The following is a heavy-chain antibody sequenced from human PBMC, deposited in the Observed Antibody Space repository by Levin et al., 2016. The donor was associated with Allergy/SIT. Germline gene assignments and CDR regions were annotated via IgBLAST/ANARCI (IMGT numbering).Heavy chain of an antibody. Sequence: WIRQPPGKGLEWIGEINHSGSTNYNPSLTSRVTISVDTSRNQFSLKLSSVTAADTAVYYCARLDMIRGVQYLFDYYYGMDVWGQGTTVTVSS. V-gene: IGHV4-34*01. J-gene: IGHJ6*02. CDR3: ARLDMIRGVQYLFDYYYGMDV. D-gene: IGHD3-10*01. CDR2: INHSGST.